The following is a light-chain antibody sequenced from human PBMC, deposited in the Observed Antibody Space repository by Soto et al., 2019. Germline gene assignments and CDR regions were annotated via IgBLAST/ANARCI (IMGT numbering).Light chain of an antibody. J-gene: IGLJ3*02. Sequence: QSALTQPASVSGSPGQSITISCTGTSSDVGAYNFVSWHQQHPGKAPKLMIYEVTNRPSGVSNRFSGSKSGNTASLTISGLQAEDEADYYCCSYTSSGTPVFGGGTKLTVL. CDR2: EVT. CDR1: SSDVGAYNF. V-gene: IGLV2-14*01. CDR3: CSYTSSGTPV.